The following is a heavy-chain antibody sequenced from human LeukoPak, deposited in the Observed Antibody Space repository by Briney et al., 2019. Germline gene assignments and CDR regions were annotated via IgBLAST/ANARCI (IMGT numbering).Heavy chain of an antibody. J-gene: IGHJ5*02. CDR1: GFTFSSNS. D-gene: IGHD3-10*01. CDR2: ISSSSSYI. V-gene: IGHV3-21*01. Sequence: PGGSLRLSCAASGFTFSSNSMNWVRQAPGKGLEWVSSISSSSSYIYYADSVKGRFTISRDNAKNSLYLQMNSLRAEDTAVYYCATRSPGGDNWFDPWGQGTLVTVSS. CDR3: ATRSPGGDNWFDP.